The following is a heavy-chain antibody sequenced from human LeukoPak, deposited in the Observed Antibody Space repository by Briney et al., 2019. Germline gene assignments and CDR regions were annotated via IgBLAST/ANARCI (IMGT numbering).Heavy chain of an antibody. Sequence: TGGSLRLSCAASGFTFSSYWMSWVRQAPGKGLDWVANIKQDGSEKYYVDSVKGRFTISRDNAKNSLYLQMNSLRAEDTAVYYCARDSPYYDFWSGYQNYYYYYMDVWGKGTTVTVSS. CDR3: ARDSPYYDFWSGYQNYYYYYMDV. CDR1: GFTFSSYW. D-gene: IGHD3-3*01. J-gene: IGHJ6*03. CDR2: IKQDGSEK. V-gene: IGHV3-7*01.